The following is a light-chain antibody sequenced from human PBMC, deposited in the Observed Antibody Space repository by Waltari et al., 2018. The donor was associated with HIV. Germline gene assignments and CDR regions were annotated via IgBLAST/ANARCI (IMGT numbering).Light chain of an antibody. CDR3: QQYDNSPGYT. Sequence: IVLPPSPATLSLSPGERVTLSCRASQTISSPYLAWYQQKPGQAPRLLIHGASSRATGIPDRFSGSGSGTDFTLTISRLEPEDFAVYYCQQYDNSPGYTFGQGTKLEIK. V-gene: IGKV3-20*01. CDR1: QTISSPY. CDR2: GAS. J-gene: IGKJ2*01.